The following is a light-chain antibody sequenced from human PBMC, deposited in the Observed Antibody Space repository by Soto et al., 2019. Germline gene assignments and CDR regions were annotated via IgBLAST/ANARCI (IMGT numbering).Light chain of an antibody. Sequence: ILLTQSPSTLSLSPGDRATLSCRASQSVSTCLAWYQQKQGEAPTLLIYKASTLAAGVTSRFSASGSGTEFTLTINTLEPADFAIYYCQQYNRFPSTFGPGTKVEI. CDR3: QQYNRFPST. V-gene: IGKV1-5*03. CDR1: QSVSTC. CDR2: KAS. J-gene: IGKJ4*01.